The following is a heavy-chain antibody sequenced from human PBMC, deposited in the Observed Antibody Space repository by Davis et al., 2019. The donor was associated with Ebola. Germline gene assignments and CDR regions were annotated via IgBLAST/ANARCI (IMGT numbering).Heavy chain of an antibody. CDR3: ARDREDYYESTGYYYNY. Sequence: GESLKISCAASGFIFSSYGMTWVRQAPGKGLQWVSGISGSGGGTDYADSVKGRFTISRDNSKNTLYLQMNSLRAEDTAIYSCARDREDYYESTGYYYNYWGQGTLVTVSS. CDR2: ISGSGGGT. J-gene: IGHJ4*02. D-gene: IGHD3-22*01. V-gene: IGHV3-23*01. CDR1: GFIFSSYG.